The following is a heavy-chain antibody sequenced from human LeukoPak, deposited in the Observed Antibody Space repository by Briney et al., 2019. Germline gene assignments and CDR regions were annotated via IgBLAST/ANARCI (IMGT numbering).Heavy chain of an antibody. CDR2: INHSGST. D-gene: IGHD5-18*01. Sequence: GSLRLSCVASGFTFSSYAMNWIRQPPGKGLEWIGEINHSGSTNYNPSLKSRVTISVDTSKNQFSLKLSSVTAADTAVYYCARRATRGYSYGRPYYFDYWGQGTLVTVSS. CDR1: GFTFSSYA. CDR3: ARRATRGYSYGRPYYFDY. J-gene: IGHJ4*02. V-gene: IGHV4-34*01.